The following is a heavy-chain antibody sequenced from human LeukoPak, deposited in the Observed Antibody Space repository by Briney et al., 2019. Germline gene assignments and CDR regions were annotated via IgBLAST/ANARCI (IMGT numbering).Heavy chain of an antibody. D-gene: IGHD3-16*01. CDR2: IYHSGST. CDR3: AREKIGTGTVLGKDYYYMDV. CDR1: GYSISSDYY. V-gene: IGHV4-38-2*02. J-gene: IGHJ6*03. Sequence: SETLSLTCTVSGYSISSDYYWGWIRQPPGKGLEWIGSIYHSGSTYYNPSLKSRVTISVDTSKNQFSLKLSSVTAADTAMYYCAREKIGTGTVLGKDYYYMDVWGKGTTVTVSS.